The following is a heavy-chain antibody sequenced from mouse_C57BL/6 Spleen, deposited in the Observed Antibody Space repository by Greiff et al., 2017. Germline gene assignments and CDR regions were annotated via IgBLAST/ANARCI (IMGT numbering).Heavy chain of an antibody. CDR1: GFTFSDYG. V-gene: IGHV5-17*01. CDR3: ARGYGSYFDY. D-gene: IGHD1-1*01. CDR2: ISSGSSTI. J-gene: IGHJ2*01. Sequence: EVKLVESGGGLVKPGGSLKLSCAASGFTFSDYGMHWVRQAPEKGLEWVAYISSGSSTIYYADTVKGRFTISRDNAKNTLFLQMTSLRSEDTAMYYCARGYGSYFDYWGQGTTLTVSS.